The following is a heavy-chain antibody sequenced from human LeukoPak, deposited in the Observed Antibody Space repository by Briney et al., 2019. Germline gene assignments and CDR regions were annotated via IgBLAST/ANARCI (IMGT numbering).Heavy chain of an antibody. D-gene: IGHD2-15*01. CDR1: GVSITSFY. V-gene: IGHV4-59*08. Sequence: PSETLSLTCTVSGVSITSFYWSWIRPPPGKGLEWIGYIYFSGSTNYNPSLKSRVTVSLDTTKNQVSLKLSSVSAADTAVYYCASTGYCIGGSCYSNYFDHWGQGTLVTVSS. J-gene: IGHJ4*02. CDR3: ASTGYCIGGSCYSNYFDH. CDR2: IYFSGST.